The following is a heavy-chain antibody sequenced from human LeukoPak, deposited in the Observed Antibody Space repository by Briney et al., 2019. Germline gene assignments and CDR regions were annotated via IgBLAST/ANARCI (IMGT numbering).Heavy chain of an antibody. Sequence: PSETLSLTCTVSGGSISSYLWTWIRQPAGKGLEWIGRIYTSGSTNYNPSLKSRVTMSVDTSKNQFSLKLSSVTAADTAVYYCARAGDSSGYEYYFYYWGQGTLVTVSS. D-gene: IGHD3-22*01. J-gene: IGHJ4*02. CDR2: IYTSGST. CDR3: ARAGDSSGYEYYFYY. CDR1: GGSISSYL. V-gene: IGHV4-4*07.